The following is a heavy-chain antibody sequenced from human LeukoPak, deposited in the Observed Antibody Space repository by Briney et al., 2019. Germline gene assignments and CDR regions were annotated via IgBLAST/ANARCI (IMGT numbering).Heavy chain of an antibody. J-gene: IGHJ6*03. CDR2: MNPNSGNT. CDR3: ARAWGYGSGSYYNVGYYYYYMDV. Sequence: ASVKVSCKAYGYTFTSYDINWVRQATGRGLEWMGWMNPNSGNTGYAQKFQGRVTMTRNTSISTAYMELSSLRSEDTAVYYCARAWGYGSGSYYNVGYYYYYMDVWGKGTTVTVSS. V-gene: IGHV1-8*01. D-gene: IGHD3-10*01. CDR1: GYTFTSYD.